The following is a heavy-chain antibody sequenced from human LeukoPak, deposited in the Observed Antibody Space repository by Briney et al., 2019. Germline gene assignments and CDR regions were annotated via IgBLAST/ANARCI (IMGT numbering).Heavy chain of an antibody. J-gene: IGHJ4*02. CDR2: IKSKTDDGTA. V-gene: IGHV3-15*01. CDR3: TTYNGNYYFSDY. Sequence: GGSLRLSCAASGLTFSNAWMSWVRQAPGKGLEWVGRIKSKTDDGTADYAAPVKGRFTISRDDSKDTLYLQTNSLKTEDTAVYYCTTYNGNYYFSDYWGQGTLVTVSS. CDR1: GLTFSNAW. D-gene: IGHD1-26*01.